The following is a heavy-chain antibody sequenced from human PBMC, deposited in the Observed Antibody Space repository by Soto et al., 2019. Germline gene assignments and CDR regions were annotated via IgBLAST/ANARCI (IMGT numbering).Heavy chain of an antibody. D-gene: IGHD5-12*01. CDR2: ITSSSSTL. CDR1: GFTFSSNG. V-gene: IGHV3-48*02. CDR3: ATSVGASGYDFY. J-gene: IGHJ4*02. Sequence: EVQLVESGGGLVQPRGSLRLSCVASGFTFSSNGMNWVRQAPGKGLEWVSYITSSSSTLYYADAEKGRFTISRDNAQNSLYLQMNSLRDEDTAVDYCATSVGASGYDFYWGQGTLVTVSS.